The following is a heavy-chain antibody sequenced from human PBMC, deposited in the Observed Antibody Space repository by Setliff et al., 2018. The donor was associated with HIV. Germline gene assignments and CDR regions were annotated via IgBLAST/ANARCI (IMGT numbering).Heavy chain of an antibody. CDR3: ARTVNDYGDYYFDY. D-gene: IGHD4-17*01. CDR1: GGIFSRFA. J-gene: IGHJ4*02. CDR2: INAGTGNT. Sequence: GASVKVSCKASGGIFSRFAFSWVRQAPGQGLEWMGWINAGTGNTKYSQNFQGRVTFSRDTSASTAYMELSSLRSEDTAVYYCARTVNDYGDYYFDYWGQGTLVTVSS. V-gene: IGHV1-3*01.